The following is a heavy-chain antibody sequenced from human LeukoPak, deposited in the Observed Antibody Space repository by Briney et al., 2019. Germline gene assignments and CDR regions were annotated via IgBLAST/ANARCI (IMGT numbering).Heavy chain of an antibody. J-gene: IGHJ5*02. Sequence: PGGSLRLSCAASGFTFSSFWMSWVRQAPGKGLEYVNNIKQDGSEKYYVDSVKGRFTVSRDNAKNSLYVPMNSLRAEDTAVYYCARAQSYTFGPWDQGTLVTVSS. CDR3: ARAQSYTFGP. V-gene: IGHV3-7*04. CDR1: GFTFSSFW. CDR2: IKQDGSEK. D-gene: IGHD2-2*02.